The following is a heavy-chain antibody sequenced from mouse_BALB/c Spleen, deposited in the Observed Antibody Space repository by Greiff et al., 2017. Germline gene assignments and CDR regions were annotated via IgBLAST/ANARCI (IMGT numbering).Heavy chain of an antibody. CDR2: ISDGGSYT. Sequence: DVMLVESGGGLVKPGGSLKLSCAASGFTFSDYYMYWVRQTPEKRLEWVATISDGGSYTYYPDSVKGRFTISRDNAKNNLYLQMSSLKSEDTAMYYCARGDYDEDAWFAYWGQGTLVTVSA. J-gene: IGHJ3*01. CDR3: ARGDYDEDAWFAY. CDR1: GFTFSDYY. V-gene: IGHV5-4*02. D-gene: IGHD2-4*01.